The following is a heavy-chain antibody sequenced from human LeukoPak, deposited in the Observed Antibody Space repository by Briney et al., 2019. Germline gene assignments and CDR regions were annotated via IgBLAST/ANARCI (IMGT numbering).Heavy chain of an antibody. CDR3: ARVIDFRWLLRYFDWHEDYGMDV. CDR1: GFTVSSNY. J-gene: IGHJ6*02. CDR2: IYSGGST. Sequence: GGSLRLSCAASGFTVSSNYMSWVRQAPGKGLEWVSVIYSGGSTYYADSVKGRFTISRDNSKNTLYLQMNSLRAEDTAEYYCARVIDFRWLLRYFDWHEDYGMDVWGQGTTVTVSS. D-gene: IGHD3-9*01. V-gene: IGHV3-66*01.